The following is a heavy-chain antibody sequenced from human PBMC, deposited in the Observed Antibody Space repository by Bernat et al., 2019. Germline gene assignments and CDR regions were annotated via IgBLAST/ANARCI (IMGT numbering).Heavy chain of an antibody. V-gene: IGHV3-7*04. CDR2: IKQDGSEK. D-gene: IGHD2-2*01. J-gene: IGHJ3*02. CDR1: FTFSSYW. Sequence: EVQLVESGGGLVQPGFTFSSYWMSWVRQAPGKGLEWVANIKQDGSEKYYVDPVKGRFTISRDNAKNSLYLQMNSLRAEDTAVYYCARWTPDIVVVPAAMDAFDIWGQGTMVTVSS. CDR3: ARWTPDIVVVPAAMDAFDI.